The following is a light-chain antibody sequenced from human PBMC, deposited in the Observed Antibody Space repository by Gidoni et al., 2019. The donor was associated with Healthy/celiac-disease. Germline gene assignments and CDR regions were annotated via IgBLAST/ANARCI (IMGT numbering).Light chain of an antibody. CDR3: QQYYSTPPVT. J-gene: IGKJ4*01. Sequence: DIQMTQSPSSLSASVGDRVTITCRASQGISHSLAWYQQKPGKAPKLLLYAASRLESGVPSRFSGSGSGTDYTLTISSLQPEDFATYYCQQYYSTPPVTFGGGTKVEIK. CDR1: QGISHS. V-gene: IGKV1-NL1*01. CDR2: AAS.